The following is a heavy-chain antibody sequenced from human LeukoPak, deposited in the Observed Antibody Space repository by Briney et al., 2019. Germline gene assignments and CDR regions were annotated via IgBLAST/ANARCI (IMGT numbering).Heavy chain of an antibody. CDR2: IIPIFGTA. J-gene: IGHJ6*02. CDR3: ARDLGASSSWGGYGMDV. Sequence: RASVTVSCKASGGTFSSYAISWVRQAPGQGLEWMGGIIPIFGTANYAQKFQGRVTITADESTSTAYMELSSLRSEDTAVYYCARDLGASSSWGGYGMDVWGQGTTVTVSS. D-gene: IGHD6-13*01. V-gene: IGHV1-69*13. CDR1: GGTFSSYA.